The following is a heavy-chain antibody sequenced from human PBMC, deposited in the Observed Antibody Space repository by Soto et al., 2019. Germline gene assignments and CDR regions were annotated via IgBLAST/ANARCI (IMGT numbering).Heavy chain of an antibody. CDR1: GFTLSSYR. CDR2: ISDSGTYI. J-gene: IGHJ4*02. V-gene: IGHV3-21*01. CDR3: ARGDEMGANISVDY. Sequence: GVSLRLSCAASGFTLSSYRMNWVRQAPGKGLEWVASISDSGTYIYYADSVKGRFTISRDNAKNSLYLQMNSLRAEDTAVYNCARGDEMGANISVDYWGQGTPVTVYS. D-gene: IGHD1-26*01.